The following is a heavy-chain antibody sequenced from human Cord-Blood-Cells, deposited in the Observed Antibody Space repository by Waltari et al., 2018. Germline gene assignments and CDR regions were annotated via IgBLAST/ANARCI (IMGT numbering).Heavy chain of an antibody. CDR2: IYYSGST. J-gene: IGHJ3*02. D-gene: IGHD4-4*01. CDR3: ARFRLQYDAFDI. V-gene: IGHV4-59*01. CDR1: GGSISSYY. Sequence: QVQLQESGPGLVKPSETLSLTCTVSGGSISSYYWSWIRQPPGKGLEWIGYIYYSGSTNYNPSLKSRVTISVDTSKNQFSLKLSSVTAADTAVYYCARFRLQYDAFDIWGQGTMVTVSS.